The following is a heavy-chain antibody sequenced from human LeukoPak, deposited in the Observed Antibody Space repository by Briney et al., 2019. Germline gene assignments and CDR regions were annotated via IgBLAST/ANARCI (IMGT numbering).Heavy chain of an antibody. CDR3: ARGIYTAMDAGFDY. CDR1: GFTVSSNY. Sequence: GGSLRLSCAASGFTVSSNYMSWVRQAPGKGLEWVSVIYSGGSTYYVDSVKGRFTISRDNSKNTLYLQMNSLRAEDTAVYYCARGIYTAMDAGFDYWGQGTLVTVSS. V-gene: IGHV3-53*01. CDR2: IYSGGST. D-gene: IGHD5-18*01. J-gene: IGHJ4*02.